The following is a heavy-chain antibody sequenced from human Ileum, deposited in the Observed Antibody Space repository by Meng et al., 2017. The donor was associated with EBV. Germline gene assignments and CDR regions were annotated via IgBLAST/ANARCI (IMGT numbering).Heavy chain of an antibody. CDR2: ISGNGGST. CDR3: AKLTDS. J-gene: IGHJ4*02. V-gene: IGHV3-23*01. Sequence: EVRLLESGGGLVQPGGSLRLSCAAFGFTFSSSTMSWVRQAPGKGLEWVSAISGNGGSTYYADSVKGRFTISRDNSKNTLCLQMNSLRADDTAVYYCAKLTDSWGQGTLVTVSS. CDR1: GFTFSSST. D-gene: IGHD3-16*01.